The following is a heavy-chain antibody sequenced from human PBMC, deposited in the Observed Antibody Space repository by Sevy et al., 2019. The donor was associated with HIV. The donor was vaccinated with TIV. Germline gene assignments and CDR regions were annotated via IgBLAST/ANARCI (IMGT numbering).Heavy chain of an antibody. V-gene: IGHV3-11*01. J-gene: IGHJ4*02. Sequence: GGSLRLSCAASGFTFSDYYMSWIRQAPGKWLEWVSYISSSGSTIYYADSVKGRFTISRDNAKNSLYLQMNSLRAEDTAVYYCARVWDDSSGPSGFDYWGQGTLVTVSS. CDR3: ARVWDDSSGPSGFDY. CDR1: GFTFSDYY. CDR2: ISSSGSTI. D-gene: IGHD3-22*01.